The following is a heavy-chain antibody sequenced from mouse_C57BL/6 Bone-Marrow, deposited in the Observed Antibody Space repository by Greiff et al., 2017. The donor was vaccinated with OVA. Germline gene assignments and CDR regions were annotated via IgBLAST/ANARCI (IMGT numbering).Heavy chain of an antibody. CDR2: IDPENGDT. CDR1: GFNFTDDY. V-gene: IGHV14-4*01. J-gene: IGHJ4*01. D-gene: IGHD1-1*01. Sequence: VQLQQSGAELVRPGASVKLSCTASGFNFTDDYMHWVKQRPEQGLEWIGWIDPENGDTESASKFQGKATITAATSSTTAYLQLSSLKSQDTAVYDCTTYYGSSYDYAMDYWGQGTSVTVSS. CDR3: TTYYGSSYDYAMDY.